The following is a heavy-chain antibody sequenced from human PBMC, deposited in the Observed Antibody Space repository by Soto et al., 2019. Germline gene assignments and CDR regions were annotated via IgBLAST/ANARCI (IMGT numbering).Heavy chain of an antibody. CDR2: ISGSGGST. CDR1: GFTFSSYA. V-gene: IGHV3-23*01. D-gene: IGHD3-22*01. Sequence: PGGSLRLSCAASGFTFSSYAMSWVRQAPGKGLEWVSAISGSGGSTYYADSVKGRFTISRDNSKNTLYLQMNSLRAEDTAVYYCAKVDTMIVVVIRSFDYWGQGTLVTVSS. CDR3: AKVDTMIVVVIRSFDY. J-gene: IGHJ4*02.